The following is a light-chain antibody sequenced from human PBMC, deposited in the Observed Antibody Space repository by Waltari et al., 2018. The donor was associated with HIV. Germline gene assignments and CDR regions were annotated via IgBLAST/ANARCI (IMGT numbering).Light chain of an antibody. V-gene: IGKV3-11*01. CDR1: QSVSSY. J-gene: IGKJ5*01. Sequence: MGLTQSPATLSLSPGERATLSCRASQSVSSYLLWYQQKPGQAPRLLIYDASNRATGIPAMFSGSGSGTDFTLTISSLEPEDFAVYYCQQRLTWPPITFGQGTRLEIK. CDR3: QQRLTWPPIT. CDR2: DAS.